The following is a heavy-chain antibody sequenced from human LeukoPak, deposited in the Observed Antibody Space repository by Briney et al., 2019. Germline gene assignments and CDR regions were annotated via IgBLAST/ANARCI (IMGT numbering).Heavy chain of an antibody. D-gene: IGHD3-3*02. CDR2: ISYDGSNK. Sequence: GGSLRLSCAASGFTFSSYAMHWVRQAPGKGLEWVAVISYDGSNKYYADSVKGRFTISRDNSKNTLYLQMNSLRAEDTAVYYCAKDSKGPFDYWGQGTLVTVSS. CDR1: GFTFSSYA. J-gene: IGHJ4*02. V-gene: IGHV3-30-3*01. CDR3: AKDSKGPFDY.